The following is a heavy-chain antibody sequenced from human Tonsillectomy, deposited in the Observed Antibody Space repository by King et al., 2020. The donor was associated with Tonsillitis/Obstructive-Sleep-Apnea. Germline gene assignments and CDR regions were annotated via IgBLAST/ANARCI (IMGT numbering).Heavy chain of an antibody. CDR1: GGSISSYY. CDR3: ARTRYSYGYHFDY. Sequence: QLQESGPGLVKPSETLSLTCTVSGGSISSYYWSWLRKPPGKGLEWIGYIYYSGCTNYNPSLKSRVTISVDTSKNQFSLKLSSVTAADTAVYYCARTRYSYGYHFDYWGQGTLVTVSS. J-gene: IGHJ4*02. V-gene: IGHV4-59*08. CDR2: IYYSGCT. D-gene: IGHD5-18*01.